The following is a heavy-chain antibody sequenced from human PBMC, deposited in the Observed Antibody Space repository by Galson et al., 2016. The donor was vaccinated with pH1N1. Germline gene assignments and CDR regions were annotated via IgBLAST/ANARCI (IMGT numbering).Heavy chain of an antibody. J-gene: IGHJ4*02. CDR2: ISWNSGSI. V-gene: IGHV3-9*01. Sequence: SLRLSCAASGFTFDGYAMHWVRQAPGKGLEWVSGISWNSGSIGYADSVKGRFTISRDNAKNSLYLQMNSLRAEDTALYYCAKVTGYLYGYVDYWGQGTLVTVSS. CDR1: GFTFDGYA. D-gene: IGHD5-18*01. CDR3: AKVTGYLYGYVDY.